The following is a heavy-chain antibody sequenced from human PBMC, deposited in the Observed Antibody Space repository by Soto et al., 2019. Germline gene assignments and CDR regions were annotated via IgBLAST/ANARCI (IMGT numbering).Heavy chain of an antibody. CDR3: AKGIISGVSAADY. J-gene: IGHJ4*02. V-gene: IGHV1-18*01. Sequence: ASVKVSCKTSGYTFTNFGLSWVRQAPGQGLEWMGWISAYNGDTYYADSVKGRFTISRDNSKNTLYLQMNSLRAEDTAMYYCAKGIISGVSAADYWGQGTLVTVSS. D-gene: IGHD6-13*01. CDR2: ISAYNGDT. CDR1: GYTFTNFG.